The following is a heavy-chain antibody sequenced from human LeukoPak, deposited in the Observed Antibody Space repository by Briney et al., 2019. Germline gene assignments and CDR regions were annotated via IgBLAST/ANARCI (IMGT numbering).Heavy chain of an antibody. CDR2: ISSSSSTI. D-gene: IGHD6-6*01. CDR1: GFTFSSYS. CDR3: ATPYSSSSY. V-gene: IGHV3-48*04. Sequence: GGSLRLSCAASGFTFSSYSMNWVRQAPGKGLEWVSYISSSSSTIYYADSVKGRFTISRDNAKNSLYLQMNSLRAEDTAVYYCATPYSSSSYWGQGTLVTVSS. J-gene: IGHJ4*02.